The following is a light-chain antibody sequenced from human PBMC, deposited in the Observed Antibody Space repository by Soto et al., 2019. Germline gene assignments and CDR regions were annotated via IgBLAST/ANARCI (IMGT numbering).Light chain of an antibody. CDR1: QSISSW. V-gene: IGKV1-5*01. CDR2: DAS. Sequence: DIQMTQSPSTLSASLGDRFTITCRASQSISSWLAWYQQKPGKAPKLLIYDASSLESGVPSRFRGSGSATEFTLTISSLQPDDFAPYYCQQYNSYPWTFGQGTKVELK. CDR3: QQYNSYPWT. J-gene: IGKJ1*01.